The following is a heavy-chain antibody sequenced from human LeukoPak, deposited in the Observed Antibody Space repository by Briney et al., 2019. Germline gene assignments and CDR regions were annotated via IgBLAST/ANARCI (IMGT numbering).Heavy chain of an antibody. CDR1: GFTFSNAW. CDR3: TTGVDYYGLGEFDY. D-gene: IGHD3-10*01. J-gene: IGHJ4*02. CDR2: IKSKTDGGTT. V-gene: IGHV3-15*01. Sequence: GGSLRLSCAASGFTFSNAWMSWVRQAPGKGLEWVGRIKSKTDGGTTDYAAPVRGRFTISRDDSKNTLYLQMNSLKTEDTAVYYCTTGVDYYGLGEFDYWGQGTLVTVSS.